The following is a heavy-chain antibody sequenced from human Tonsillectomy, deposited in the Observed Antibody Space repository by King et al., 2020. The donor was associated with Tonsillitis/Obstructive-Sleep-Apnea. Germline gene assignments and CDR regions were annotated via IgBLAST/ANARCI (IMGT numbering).Heavy chain of an antibody. J-gene: IGHJ4*02. Sequence: QLQESGPGLVKPSETLSLTCTVSGGSISSSSYYWGWIRQPPGKGLEWIGSIYYSGSTYYKPSLKSRVTISVDTSKNQFSLKLSSVTAADTAVYYCASHVRDYYDSSGYYLDYWGQGTLVTVSS. D-gene: IGHD3-22*01. CDR3: ASHVRDYYDSSGYYLDY. CDR1: GGSISSSSYY. CDR2: IYYSGST. V-gene: IGHV4-39*01.